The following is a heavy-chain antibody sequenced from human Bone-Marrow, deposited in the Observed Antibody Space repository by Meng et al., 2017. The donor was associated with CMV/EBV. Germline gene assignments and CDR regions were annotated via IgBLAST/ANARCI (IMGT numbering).Heavy chain of an antibody. CDR3: ARHVGYRFDY. CDR1: GFTFTSYW. Sequence: GGSLRLSCAASGFTFTSYWMTWVRQAPGKGLEWVANIKQDGNGKHYVDSVRGRFTISRDNAKNSVFLQMNSLRPDYTAVYYCARHVGYRFDYWGQGTLVTVSS. CDR2: IKQDGNGK. D-gene: IGHD5-24*01. J-gene: IGHJ4*02. V-gene: IGHV3-7*01.